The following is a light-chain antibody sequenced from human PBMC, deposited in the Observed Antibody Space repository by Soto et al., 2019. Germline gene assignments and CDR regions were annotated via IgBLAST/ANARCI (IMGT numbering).Light chain of an antibody. Sequence: QSVLPQPPSVSAAPGQRVTISCSGSSSNIGNNYVSWYQQLPGTAPKLLIYDNNKRPSGIPDRCSGSTAGTAATLGVPGLLTGDEGDYYCGTWDSSVSAGVFGGGTTLTVL. CDR1: SSNIGNNY. CDR3: GTWDSSVSAGV. CDR2: DNN. J-gene: IGLJ3*02. V-gene: IGLV1-51*01.